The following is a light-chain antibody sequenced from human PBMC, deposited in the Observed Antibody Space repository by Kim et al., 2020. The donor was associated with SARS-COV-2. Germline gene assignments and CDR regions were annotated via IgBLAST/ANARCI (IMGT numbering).Light chain of an antibody. CDR2: DAS. CDR3: QQYINLPFT. Sequence: ASVGDRVTSTCQASQDISDYLDWFQQKPGKATKLLISDASFVKTGVPSRFSGSGSGTDYIFTITSLQPEDIATNYCQQYINLPFTFGGGTKVDIK. V-gene: IGKV1-33*01. J-gene: IGKJ4*01. CDR1: QDISDY.